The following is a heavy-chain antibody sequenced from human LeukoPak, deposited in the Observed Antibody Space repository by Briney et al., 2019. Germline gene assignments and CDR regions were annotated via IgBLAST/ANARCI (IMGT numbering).Heavy chain of an antibody. V-gene: IGHV3-21*01. Sequence: PGGSLRLSCAAPGFTFSSYSMNWVRQAPGKGLEWVSSISSSSSYIYYADSVKGRFTISRDNAKNSLYLQMNSLRAEDTAVYYCARDGTAVAGTGASINWGQGTLVTVSS. CDR3: ARDGTAVAGTGASIN. CDR1: GFTFSSYS. CDR2: ISSSSSYI. D-gene: IGHD6-19*01. J-gene: IGHJ4*02.